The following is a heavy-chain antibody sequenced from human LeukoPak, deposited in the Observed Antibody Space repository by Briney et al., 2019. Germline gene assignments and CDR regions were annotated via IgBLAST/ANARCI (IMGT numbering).Heavy chain of an antibody. CDR2: IIPIFGTA. CDR3: AREGIAAAGLDAFDI. Sequence: SVKVSCKASGGTFSSYAISWVRQAPGQGLEWMGGIIPIFGTANYAQKFQGRVTITTDESTSTAYMELSSLRSEDTAVYYCAREGIAAAGLDAFDIWGQGTMVTVSS. CDR1: GGTFSSYA. D-gene: IGHD6-13*01. J-gene: IGHJ3*02. V-gene: IGHV1-69*05.